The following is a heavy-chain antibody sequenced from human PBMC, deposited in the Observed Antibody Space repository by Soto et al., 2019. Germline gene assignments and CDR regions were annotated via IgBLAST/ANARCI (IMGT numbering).Heavy chain of an antibody. CDR3: ANPPIWDSSSEADFDY. J-gene: IGHJ4*02. V-gene: IGHV3-23*01. D-gene: IGHD6-6*01. Sequence: GGSLRLSCAASGFTFSSYAMSWVRQAPGKGLEWVSAISGSGGSTYYADSVKGRFTISRDNSKNTLYLQMNSLRAEDTPVYYCANPPIWDSSSEADFDYWGQGTLVTVSS. CDR2: ISGSGGST. CDR1: GFTFSSYA.